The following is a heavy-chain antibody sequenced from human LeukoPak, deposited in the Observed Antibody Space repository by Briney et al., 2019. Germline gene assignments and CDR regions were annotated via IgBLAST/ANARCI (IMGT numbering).Heavy chain of an antibody. CDR3: ARGQGYSSSWFNPFDY. CDR2: INPSGGST. D-gene: IGHD6-13*01. V-gene: IGHV1-46*01. CDR1: GYTFTSYG. Sequence: ASVKVSCKASGYTFTSYGISWVRQAPGQGLEWMGIINPSGGSTSYAQKFQGRVTMTRDTSTSTVYMELSSLRSEDTAVYYCARGQGYSSSWFNPFDYWGQGTLVTVSS. J-gene: IGHJ4*02.